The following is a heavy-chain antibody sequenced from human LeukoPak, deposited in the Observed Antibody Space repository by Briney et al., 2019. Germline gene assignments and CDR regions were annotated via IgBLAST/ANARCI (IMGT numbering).Heavy chain of an antibody. CDR1: GGSMNGYY. CDR3: ARTLVPGVQGAFDI. D-gene: IGHD2-2*01. CDR2: VYSSGNT. J-gene: IGHJ3*02. V-gene: IGHV4-4*07. Sequence: SETLSLTCTVSGGSMNGYYWSWIRQTAGKGLEWIGRVYSSGNTNYAPSLQSRVTMSIDTSNNHFSLRLNFVTAADTAIYYCARTLVPGVQGAFDIWGRGTMVTVSS.